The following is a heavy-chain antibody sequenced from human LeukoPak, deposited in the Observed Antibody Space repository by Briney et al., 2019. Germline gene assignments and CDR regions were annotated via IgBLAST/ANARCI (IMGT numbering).Heavy chain of an antibody. CDR3: ARSTVNLFDY. D-gene: IGHD4-11*01. CDR2: IYHSGST. V-gene: IGHV4-30-2*01. CDR1: GGSISSGGYY. J-gene: IGHJ4*02. Sequence: PSQTLSLTCTVSGGSISSGGYYWSWIRQPPGKGLEWIGYIYHSGSTYYNPSLKSRVTISVDRSKNQFSLKLSSVTAADTAVYYCARSTVNLFDYWGQGTLVTVSS.